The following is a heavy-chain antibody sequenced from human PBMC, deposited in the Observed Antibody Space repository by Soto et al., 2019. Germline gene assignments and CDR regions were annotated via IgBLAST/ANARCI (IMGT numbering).Heavy chain of an antibody. V-gene: IGHV3-53*01. Sequence: PGGSLRLSCAASGFTVSSNYMSWVRQAPGKGLEWVSVIYSGGSTYYADSVKGRFTISRDNSKNTLYLQMNSLRAEDTAVYYCASVALYYYYYGMDVWGQGTTVT. CDR3: ASVALYYYYYGMDV. J-gene: IGHJ6*02. D-gene: IGHD2-21*01. CDR1: GFTVSSNY. CDR2: IYSGGST.